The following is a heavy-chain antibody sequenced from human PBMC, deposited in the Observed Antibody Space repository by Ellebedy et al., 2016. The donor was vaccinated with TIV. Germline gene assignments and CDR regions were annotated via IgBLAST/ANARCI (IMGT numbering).Heavy chain of an antibody. Sequence: PGGSLRLSCASSGFTFSSYSMNWVRQAPGKGLEWVSYISSSSSTRYYADSVKGRFTISRDNAKNSLYLQMNSLRSDDTAVYYCARDKAPDCSGGSCKSYGMDVWGQGTTVTVSS. J-gene: IGHJ6*02. CDR2: ISSSSSTR. CDR1: GFTFSSYS. D-gene: IGHD2-15*01. V-gene: IGHV3-48*01. CDR3: ARDKAPDCSGGSCKSYGMDV.